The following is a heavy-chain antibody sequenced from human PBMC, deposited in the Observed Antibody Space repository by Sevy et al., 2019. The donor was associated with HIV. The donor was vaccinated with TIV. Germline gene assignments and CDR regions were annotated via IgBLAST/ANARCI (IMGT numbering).Heavy chain of an antibody. CDR3: AREVVAGRSGPWKADYYYAGMDV. Sequence: GGSLRLSCVASGFTFSNYWMSWVRQAPGKGLEWVANIKHDGGERYYVDSVRGRFTISRDNAKNSVYLQMNSLRAEDTAVYYCAREVVAGRSGPWKADYYYAGMDVWGQGTTVTVSS. CDR2: IKHDGGER. D-gene: IGHD6-19*01. CDR1: GFTFSNYW. J-gene: IGHJ6*02. V-gene: IGHV3-7*01.